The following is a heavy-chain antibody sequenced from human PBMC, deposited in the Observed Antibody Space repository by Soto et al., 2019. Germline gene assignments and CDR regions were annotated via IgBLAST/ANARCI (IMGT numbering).Heavy chain of an antibody. J-gene: IGHJ5*02. CDR3: ARSGVTGIVIPSHWFDP. V-gene: IGHV4-31*03. D-gene: IGHD2-21*02. CDR1: GDSIWGVGY. CDR2: ISSSGST. Sequence: SETLSLTCTVSGDSIWGVGYLILIRHFPGRVLEWIGSISSSGSTYYNPALNNRISLSLDTSQNQFSLKLLSVTAADTAIYYCARSGVTGIVIPSHWFDPWGQGTLVTVSS.